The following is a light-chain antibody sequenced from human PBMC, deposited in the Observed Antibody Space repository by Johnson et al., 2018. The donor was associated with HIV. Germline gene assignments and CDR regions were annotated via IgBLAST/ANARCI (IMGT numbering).Light chain of an antibody. CDR1: SSNLGNNY. CDR2: ENN. CDR3: GTWDSSLSAGVV. J-gene: IGLJ1*01. Sequence: VLTQPPSVSAAPGQKVTISCSGSSSNLGNNYVSWYQQLPGTAPKLLIYENNKRPSGIPDRFSGSKSGTSATLGITGLQTGDEADYYCGTWDSSLSAGVVFGTGTKVTVL. V-gene: IGLV1-51*02.